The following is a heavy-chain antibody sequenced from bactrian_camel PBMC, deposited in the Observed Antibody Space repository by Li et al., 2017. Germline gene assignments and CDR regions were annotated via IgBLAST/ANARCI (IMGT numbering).Heavy chain of an antibody. CDR1: GPYTCNSYS. J-gene: IGHJ4*01. D-gene: IGHD3*01. CDR2: IYTGSGNS. V-gene: IGHV3S54*01. Sequence: HVQLVESGGGSAQAGGSLRLACVASGPYTCNSYSMGWFRQAPGEQREAVAAIYTGSGNSYYTSSVKGRFTLSQDKAKNTLYLQMNKLKPEDTAMYYCAADSKYEKVLVQWVELFDIQGQGTQVTVS.